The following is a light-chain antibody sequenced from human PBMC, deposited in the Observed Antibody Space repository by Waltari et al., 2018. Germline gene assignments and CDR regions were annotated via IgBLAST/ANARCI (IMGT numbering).Light chain of an antibody. V-gene: IGLV2-8*01. J-gene: IGLJ3*02. CDR1: SSDVGYYNY. CDR2: EVP. CDR3: SSFVGNNNLV. Sequence: QSALTQPPSASGSPGQSVTISCTGLSSDVGYYNYVSWYQQHPGKAPKRIRYEVPLRPSGVPDRFAGSKSGNTASLTVSGLQADDEADYYCSSFVGNNNLVFGGGTKVTVL.